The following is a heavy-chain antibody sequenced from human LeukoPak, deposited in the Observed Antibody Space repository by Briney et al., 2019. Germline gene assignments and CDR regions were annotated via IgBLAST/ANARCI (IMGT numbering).Heavy chain of an antibody. J-gene: IGHJ6*03. CDR1: GGTFSSYA. Sequence: SVKVSCKASGGTFSSYAISWVRQAPGQGLEWMGRIIPIFGTANYAQKFQGRVTITTDESTSTACMELSSLRSEDTAVYYCARESSSWYYYYYYFMDVWGKGTTVTVSS. CDR3: ARESSSWYYYYYYFMDV. CDR2: IIPIFGTA. D-gene: IGHD6-13*01. V-gene: IGHV1-69*05.